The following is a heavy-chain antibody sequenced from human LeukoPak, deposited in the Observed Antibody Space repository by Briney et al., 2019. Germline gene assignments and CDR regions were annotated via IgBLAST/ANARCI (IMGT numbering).Heavy chain of an antibody. CDR3: ARDHLYGSGSYYNPYWFDP. CDR1: GVTFSSYS. CDR2: ISSSSSYI. D-gene: IGHD3-10*01. J-gene: IGHJ5*02. Sequence: GGSLRLSCAASGVTFSSYSMNWVRQAPGKGLEWVSSISSSSSYIYYADSVKGRFTISRDNAKNSLYLQMNSLRAEDTAVYYCARDHLYGSGSYYNPYWFDPWGQGTLVTVSS. V-gene: IGHV3-21*01.